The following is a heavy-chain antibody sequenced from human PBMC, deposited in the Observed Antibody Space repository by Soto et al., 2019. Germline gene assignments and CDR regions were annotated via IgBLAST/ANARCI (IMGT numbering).Heavy chain of an antibody. Sequence: SETLSLTCTVFCGSISSSNFYWGWIRQPPEKGLEWIGSIYYSGNTYYNPSLKSRVTISVDTSKNQFSLKLSSVTAADTAVYYCARGLISGYYLYDAFDIWGQGTMVTVSS. V-gene: IGHV4-39*07. D-gene: IGHD3-22*01. CDR1: CGSISSSNFY. J-gene: IGHJ3*02. CDR2: IYYSGNT. CDR3: ARGLISGYYLYDAFDI.